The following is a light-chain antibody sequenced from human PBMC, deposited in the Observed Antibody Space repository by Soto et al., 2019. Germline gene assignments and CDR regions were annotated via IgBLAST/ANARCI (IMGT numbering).Light chain of an antibody. CDR1: QSVSSSY. V-gene: IGKV3-20*01. CDR2: GAS. J-gene: IGKJ1*01. Sequence: EIVLTQSPGTLSLSPGERAPLSGRASQSVSSSYLAWYQQKPGQAPRLLIYGASSRATGIPDRFSGSGSGTEFTLTISSLQPEDFATYYCLQHNSYPWTFGQGTKVDIK. CDR3: LQHNSYPWT.